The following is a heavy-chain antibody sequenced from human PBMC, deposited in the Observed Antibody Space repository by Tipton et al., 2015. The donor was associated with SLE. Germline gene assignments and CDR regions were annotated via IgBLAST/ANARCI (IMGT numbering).Heavy chain of an antibody. CDR2: IYISGGT. CDR1: GGSISSYY. CDR3: ARGHSSGWYDSRDAFDI. J-gene: IGHJ3*02. D-gene: IGHD6-19*01. V-gene: IGHV4-4*07. Sequence: TLSLTCTVSGGSISSYYWSWIRQPAGKGLEWIGRIYISGGTDYTPPLKSRVTMSVDTSKNQFSLKLSSVTAADTAVYYCARGHSSGWYDSRDAFDIWGQGTMVTVSS.